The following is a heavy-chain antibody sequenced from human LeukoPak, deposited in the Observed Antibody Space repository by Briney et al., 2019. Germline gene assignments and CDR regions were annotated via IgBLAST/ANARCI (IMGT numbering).Heavy chain of an antibody. CDR3: ARGPQWLATNYYFDY. J-gene: IGHJ4*02. CDR1: GDTFTSYG. D-gene: IGHD6-19*01. Sequence: ASVKVSCKASGDTFTSYGISWVRQAPGQGREWMGWISAYNGNTNYAQKLQGRVTMTTDTSTSTAYMELRSLRSDDTAVYYCARGPQWLATNYYFDYWGQGTLVSVSS. CDR2: ISAYNGNT. V-gene: IGHV1-18*01.